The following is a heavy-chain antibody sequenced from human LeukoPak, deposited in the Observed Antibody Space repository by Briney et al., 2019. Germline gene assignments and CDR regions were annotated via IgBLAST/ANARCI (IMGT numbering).Heavy chain of an antibody. D-gene: IGHD2-2*01. CDR2: ISYDGSNK. CDR3: AKEPYCSSNSCIGEYIQR. J-gene: IGHJ1*01. Sequence: GGSLRLSCAASGFTFDSYGMHWVRQAPGKGLGWVAVISYDGSNKYYADSVKGRFTISRDNSKNTLYLQMNSLRAEDTAVYYCAKEPYCSSNSCIGEYIQRWGQGTLVTVSS. CDR1: GFTFDSYG. V-gene: IGHV3-30*18.